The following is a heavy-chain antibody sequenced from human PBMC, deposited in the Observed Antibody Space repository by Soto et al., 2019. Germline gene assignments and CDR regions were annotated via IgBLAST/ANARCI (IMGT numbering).Heavy chain of an antibody. CDR2: VSSDGSNK. V-gene: IGHV3-30*18. D-gene: IGHD2-15*01. Sequence: QEHLVESGGGVLQPGTSLRLSCVASGFSFSKYGMHWVRQAPGKVLEWVASVSSDGSNKYYADSVKGRFTIYRDNSKSTLYLQVDSLRGDDTAVYYCAKDRVIQLLPIWPDPWGQGTLVTFSS. CDR1: GFSFSKYG. CDR3: AKDRVIQLLPIWPDP. J-gene: IGHJ5*02.